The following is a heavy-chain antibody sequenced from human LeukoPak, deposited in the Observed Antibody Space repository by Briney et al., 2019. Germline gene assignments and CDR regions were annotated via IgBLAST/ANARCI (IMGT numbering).Heavy chain of an antibody. D-gene: IGHD3-3*01. CDR3: ARAHVIYDFWSGYLRYFDY. J-gene: IGHJ4*02. CDR2: VYYTGST. CDR1: GGSISSYY. Sequence: SETLSLTCTVSGGSISSYYWSWVRQPPGKGLEWIGFVYYTGSTYYNPSLKSRVTISVDTSKNQFSLKLSSVTAADAAVYYCARAHVIYDFWSGYLRYFDYWGQGTLVTVSS. V-gene: IGHV4-59*12.